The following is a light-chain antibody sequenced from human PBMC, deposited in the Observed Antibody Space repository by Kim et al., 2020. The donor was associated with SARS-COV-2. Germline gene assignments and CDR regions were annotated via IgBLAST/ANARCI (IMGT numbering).Light chain of an antibody. V-gene: IGLV3-1*01. CDR3: QAWDSSSYV. CDR2: QDN. CDR1: KLGNKY. J-gene: IGLJ1*01. Sequence: SVSPGQTASITCSGGKLGNKYACWFQQKPGQSPVLVIYQDNKRPSGIPERFSGSNSGNTATLTISGTQAMDEADYYCQAWDSSSYVFGTGTKVTVL.